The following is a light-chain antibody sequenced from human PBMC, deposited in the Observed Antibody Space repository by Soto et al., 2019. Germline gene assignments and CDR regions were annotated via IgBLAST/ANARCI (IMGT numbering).Light chain of an antibody. Sequence: QSALTQPPSASGSPGQSVTISCTGTSSDVGGYTYVSWYQQHPGKAPKLMIYEVTKRPSGVPDRFSGSKSGNTASLTVSGLQAEDEADYYCSSYAGSNNFVAFGGGTKLTVL. J-gene: IGLJ2*01. V-gene: IGLV2-8*01. CDR2: EVT. CDR1: SSDVGGYTY. CDR3: SSYAGSNNFVA.